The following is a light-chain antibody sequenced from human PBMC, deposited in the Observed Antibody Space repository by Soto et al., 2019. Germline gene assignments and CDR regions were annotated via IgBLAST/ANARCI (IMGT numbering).Light chain of an antibody. CDR3: QDYNSYFPPIT. CDR1: QRISRW. CDR2: DAS. V-gene: IGKV1-5*01. J-gene: IGKJ5*01. Sequence: DIQMTQSPSTLSASVGDRVTITCRASQRISRWFAWYQQKPGKAPNLLIYDASTLESGVPSRFSGSGSGTEFTLTISSLQPDDFAIYYCQDYNSYFPPITFGQGTRLEIK.